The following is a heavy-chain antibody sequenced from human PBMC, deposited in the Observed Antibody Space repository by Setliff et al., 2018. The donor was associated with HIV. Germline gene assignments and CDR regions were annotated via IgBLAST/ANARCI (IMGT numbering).Heavy chain of an antibody. V-gene: IGHV1-8*02. D-gene: IGHD6-6*01. J-gene: IGHJ6*03. CDR2: MNPNSGNT. CDR1: GYTFTDYF. CDR3: ARGVGRSSSYYMDV. Sequence: ASVKVSCKSSGYTFTDYFMHWVRQATGQGLEWMGWMNPNSGNTGYAQKFQGRVTMTRNTSISTAYMELSSLRSEDTAVYYCARGVGRSSSYYMDVWGKGTTVTVSS.